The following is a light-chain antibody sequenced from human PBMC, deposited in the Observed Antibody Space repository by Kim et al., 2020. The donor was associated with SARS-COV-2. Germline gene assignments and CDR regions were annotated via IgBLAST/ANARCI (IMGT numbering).Light chain of an antibody. V-gene: IGLV3-1*01. Sequence: SYELTQPPSVSVSPGQTASITCSGYKLGDKYVSWYQQKPGQSPVVVIYQDKQRPSGIFERFSGSNSGNTATLTISGTQAMDEADYYCQAWDSSTHNYVFG. J-gene: IGLJ1*01. CDR3: QAWDSSTHNYV. CDR2: QDK. CDR1: KLGDKY.